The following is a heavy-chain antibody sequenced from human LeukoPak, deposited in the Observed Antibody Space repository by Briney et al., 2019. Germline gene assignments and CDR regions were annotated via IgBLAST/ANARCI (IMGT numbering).Heavy chain of an antibody. D-gene: IGHD1-26*01. J-gene: IGHJ6*03. Sequence: SETLSLTCTVSGGSISSSSYYWGWIRQPPGKGLEWIGSIYYSGSTYYNPSLKSRVTMSVDTSKNQFSLKLSSVTAADTAVYYCARESMQWELQDYYMDVWGKGTTVTVSS. V-gene: IGHV4-39*07. CDR3: ARESMQWELQDYYMDV. CDR1: GGSISSSSYY. CDR2: IYYSGST.